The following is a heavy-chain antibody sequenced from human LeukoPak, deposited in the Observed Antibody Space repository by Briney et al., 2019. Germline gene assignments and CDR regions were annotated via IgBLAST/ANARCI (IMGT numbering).Heavy chain of an antibody. J-gene: IGHJ4*02. D-gene: IGHD2-21*01. Sequence: GGSLRLSCAASGFTFSPYTMNWVRQAPGKGLEWVSSISSSSTSIYYADSLKGRFTISRDNAKNSVYLQMNSLTAEDTAVYYCARDHSYYSDYWGQGTLVTVSS. CDR2: ISSSSTSI. CDR1: GFTFSPYT. V-gene: IGHV3-21*01. CDR3: ARDHSYYSDY.